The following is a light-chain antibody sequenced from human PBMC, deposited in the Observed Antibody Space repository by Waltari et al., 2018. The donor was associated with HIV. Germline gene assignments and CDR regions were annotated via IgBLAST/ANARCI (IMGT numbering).Light chain of an antibody. CDR3: VAWDDSLSGYV. Sequence: QSVLTQPPSASGTLGQRVTISCPGSSSNVGSKPVYWFQQVPGTAPKLLIYRDYQRRSGIPDRFSVSKSGASASLTISGLRSEDEADYYCVAWDDSLSGYVFGTGTKVSVL. CDR2: RDY. J-gene: IGLJ1*01. V-gene: IGLV1-47*01. CDR1: SSNVGSKP.